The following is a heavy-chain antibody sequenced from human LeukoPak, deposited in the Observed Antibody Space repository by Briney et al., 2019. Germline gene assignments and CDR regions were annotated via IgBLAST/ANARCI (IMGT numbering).Heavy chain of an antibody. CDR3: AKSRRGYSYGPNYYYYMDV. CDR2: IRYDGSNK. D-gene: IGHD5-18*01. Sequence: GGSLRLSCAASGFTFSSYGMHWVRQAPGKGLEWVAFIRYDGSNKYYADSVKGRFTIFRDNSKNTLYLQMNSLRAEDTAVYYCAKSRRGYSYGPNYYYYMDVWGKGTTVTISS. CDR1: GFTFSSYG. V-gene: IGHV3-30*02. J-gene: IGHJ6*03.